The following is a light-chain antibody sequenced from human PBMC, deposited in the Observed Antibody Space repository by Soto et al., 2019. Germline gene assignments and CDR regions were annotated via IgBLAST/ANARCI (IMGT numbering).Light chain of an antibody. CDR1: QIVFSSSNNKNY. Sequence: DIVMTQSPDSLSLSLGVSATINCNYSQIVFSSSNNKNYLAWYKQKQGQPPKVVIYWEYTRGSGVNDRFSGSGSGKDFTITIRSMQDEDVEVYYCKNYYSSQINFGGGHKV. CDR3: KNYYSSQIN. CDR2: WEY. J-gene: IGKJ4*01. V-gene: IGKV4-1*01.